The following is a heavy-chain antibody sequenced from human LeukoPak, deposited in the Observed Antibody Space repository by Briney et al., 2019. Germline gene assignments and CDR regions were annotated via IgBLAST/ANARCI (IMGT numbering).Heavy chain of an antibody. CDR2: INPNSGGT. D-gene: IGHD6-13*01. CDR1: GYTFTGFY. J-gene: IGHJ4*02. V-gene: IGHV1-2*06. Sequence: WASVKVSCKASGYTFTGFYMHWVRQAPGQGLEWMGRINPNSGGTNYAQKFQGRVTMTRDTSISTAYMELSRLRSDDTAVYYCAREFTLYSSSWYDYWGQGTLVTVSS. CDR3: AREFTLYSSSWYDY.